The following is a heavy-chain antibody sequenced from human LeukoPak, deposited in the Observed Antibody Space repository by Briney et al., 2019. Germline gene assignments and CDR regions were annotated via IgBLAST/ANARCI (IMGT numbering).Heavy chain of an antibody. CDR2: IWYDGSNK. CDR1: GSTFSSYG. D-gene: IGHD2-15*01. J-gene: IGHJ5*02. V-gene: IGHV3-33*01. CDR3: ARDYCSGGSCYRGWFDP. Sequence: GGSLRLSCAASGSTFSSYGMHWVRQAPGKGLEWVAVIWYDGSNKYYADSVKGRFTISRDNSKNTLYLQMNSLRAEDTAVYYCARDYCSGGSCYRGWFDPWGQGTLVTVSS.